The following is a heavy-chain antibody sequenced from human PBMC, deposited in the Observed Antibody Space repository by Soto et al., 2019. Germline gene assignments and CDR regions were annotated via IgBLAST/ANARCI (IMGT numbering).Heavy chain of an antibody. CDR2: ISGSGGST. D-gene: IGHD3-3*01. V-gene: IGHV3-23*01. CDR3: AKDYDFWSGYYPGRYFDY. J-gene: IGHJ4*02. CDR1: GFTFSSYA. Sequence: GGSLRLSCAASGFTFSSYAMSWVRQAPGKGLEWVSGISGSGGSTYYADSVKGRFTISRENSKNTLYLQMNSLRAEDTAVYYCAKDYDFWSGYYPGRYFDYWGQGTLVTVSS.